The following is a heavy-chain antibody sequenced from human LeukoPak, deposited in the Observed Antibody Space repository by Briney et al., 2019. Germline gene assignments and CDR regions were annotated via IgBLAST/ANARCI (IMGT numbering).Heavy chain of an antibody. D-gene: IGHD3-10*01. CDR1: GGAISIDY. Sequence: SETLSLTCTVTGGAISIDYWSWIRQPPEKGLECIGYIYYIGSTNYNPSLKSRVTISVDTSKNQFSLKLSSVTAADTAVYYCARLRFGENYFDYWGQGTLVTVSS. CDR2: IYYIGST. J-gene: IGHJ4*02. CDR3: ARLRFGENYFDY. V-gene: IGHV4-59*01.